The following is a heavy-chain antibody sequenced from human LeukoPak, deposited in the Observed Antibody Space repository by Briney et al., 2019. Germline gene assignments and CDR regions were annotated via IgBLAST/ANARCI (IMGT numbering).Heavy chain of an antibody. CDR3: ARDSYYYDSSGYYFR. J-gene: IGHJ4*02. CDR2: INPNSGGT. D-gene: IGHD3-22*01. V-gene: IGHV1-2*02. CDR1: GYTFTGYY. Sequence: ASVKVSCKASGYTFTGYYMHWVRQAPGQGLEWMGWINPNSGGTNYALKFQGRVTMTRDTSISTAYMELSRLRSDDTAVYYCARDSYYYDSSGYYFRWGQGTLVTVSS.